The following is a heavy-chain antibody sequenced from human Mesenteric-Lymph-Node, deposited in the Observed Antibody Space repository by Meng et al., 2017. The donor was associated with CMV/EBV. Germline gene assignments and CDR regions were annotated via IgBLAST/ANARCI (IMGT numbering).Heavy chain of an antibody. Sequence: ASVKVSCKASGYTFTNYGISWVRQAPGQGLEWMGWINTYNGNTNYAQKFQGRVTITTDESTSTAYMELSSLRSEDTAVYYWARGQYYYYYGMDVWGQGTTVTVSS. CDR3: ARGQYYYYYGMDV. V-gene: IGHV1-18*01. CDR2: INTYNGNT. D-gene: IGHD2/OR15-2a*01. CDR1: GYTFTNYG. J-gene: IGHJ6*02.